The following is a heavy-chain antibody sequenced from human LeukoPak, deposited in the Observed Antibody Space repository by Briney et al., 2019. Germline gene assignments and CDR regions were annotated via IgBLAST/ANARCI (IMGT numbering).Heavy chain of an antibody. J-gene: IGHJ6*03. CDR1: GFTFSSYG. CDR3: AKAVGCSGGSCYSIFYYYYYMDV. Sequence: GGSLRLSCAASGFTFSSYGMCWVRQAPGKGLEWVSAISGSGGSTYYADSVKGRFTISRDNSKNTLYLQMNSLRAEDTAVYYCAKAVGCSGGSCYSIFYYYYYMDVWGKGTTVTISS. D-gene: IGHD2-15*01. CDR2: ISGSGGST. V-gene: IGHV3-23*01.